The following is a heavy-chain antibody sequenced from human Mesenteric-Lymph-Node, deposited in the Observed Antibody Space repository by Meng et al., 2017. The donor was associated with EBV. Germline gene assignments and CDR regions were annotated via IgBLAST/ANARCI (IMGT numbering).Heavy chain of an antibody. Sequence: SGLELQKLWPSCKVSCKAAGYAFNNFAIIWVRQATGQGLEWMGWMNPNNGNTGYAQKFQGRVTMTRNSAISTAYMELSSLTSEDTALYYCARDRGYSSSCDHWGQGTLVTVSS. V-gene: IGHV1-8*01. CDR3: ARDRGYSSSCDH. D-gene: IGHD2-2*01. J-gene: IGHJ4*02. CDR1: GYAFNNFA. CDR2: MNPNNGNT.